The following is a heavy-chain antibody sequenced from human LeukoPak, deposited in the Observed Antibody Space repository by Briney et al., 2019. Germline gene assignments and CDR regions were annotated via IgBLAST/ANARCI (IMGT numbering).Heavy chain of an antibody. Sequence: ASVKVSFKSSGYTYTSYGISWVRQAPGQGLEWRGGMSTYNGNTNYANKLQRRLIMTTDPATRTAYMALRSLTSDDTAVYYCASGIAVAGRRGTFDYWGQGALVTVSS. J-gene: IGHJ4*02. V-gene: IGHV1-18*01. CDR2: MSTYNGNT. CDR1: GYTYTSYG. D-gene: IGHD6-19*01. CDR3: ASGIAVAGRRGTFDY.